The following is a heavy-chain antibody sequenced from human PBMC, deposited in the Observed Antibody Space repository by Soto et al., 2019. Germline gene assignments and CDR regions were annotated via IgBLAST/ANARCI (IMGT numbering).Heavy chain of an antibody. V-gene: IGHV3-66*01. CDR2: IYSGGST. D-gene: IGHD2-2*01. CDR3: AKDSHWAIISPTHDY. CDR1: GFTVSTKY. Sequence: GGSLRLSCAASGFTVSTKYMSWVRQAPGKGLEWVSVIYSGGSTFYADSVRGRFTISRDNSKNTVNLQMNSLRAEDTAIYYCAKDSHWAIISPTHDYWGHGTLVTVSS. J-gene: IGHJ4*01.